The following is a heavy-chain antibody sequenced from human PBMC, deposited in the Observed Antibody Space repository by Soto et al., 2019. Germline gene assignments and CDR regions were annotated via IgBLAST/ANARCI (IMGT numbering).Heavy chain of an antibody. Sequence: QVQLVQSGAEVKKPGSSVKVSCTASGGTFSSYAISWVRQAPGQGLEWMGGIIPIFVTANYAQKFQGRVTITADESTSTACIELGSLISEDTAVYYCARDMGYSSGYYYALVYWGQGTLVTVSS. J-gene: IGHJ4*02. D-gene: IGHD3-22*01. CDR2: IIPIFVTA. CDR1: GGTFSSYA. V-gene: IGHV1-69*01. CDR3: ARDMGYSSGYYYALVY.